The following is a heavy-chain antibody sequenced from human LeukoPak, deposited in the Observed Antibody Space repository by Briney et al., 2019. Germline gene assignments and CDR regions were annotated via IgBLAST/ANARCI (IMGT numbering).Heavy chain of an antibody. V-gene: IGHV4-34*01. CDR1: GGSFSGYY. Sequence: SETRSLTCAVYGGSFSGYYWSWIRQPPGKGLEWIGEINHSGSTNYNPSLKSRVTISVDTSKNQFSLKLSSVTAADTAVYYCARVSFFRWAATRPSYYYYYMDVWGKGTTVTISS. CDR2: INHSGST. D-gene: IGHD2-15*01. J-gene: IGHJ6*03. CDR3: ARVSFFRWAATRPSYYYYYMDV.